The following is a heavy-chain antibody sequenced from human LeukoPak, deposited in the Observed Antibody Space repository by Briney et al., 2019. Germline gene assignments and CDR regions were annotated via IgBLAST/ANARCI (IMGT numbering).Heavy chain of an antibody. J-gene: IGHJ5*02. CDR1: GFTFSSYW. CDR2: IKQDGSEK. Sequence: GGSLRLSCAASGFTFSSYWMSWVRQAPGKGLEWVANIKQDGSEKYYVDSVKGRFTISRDNAKNSLYLQMNSLRAEDTAVYYCERDPLYYYDSLFDPWGQGTLVTVSS. V-gene: IGHV3-7*01. D-gene: IGHD3-22*01. CDR3: ERDPLYYYDSLFDP.